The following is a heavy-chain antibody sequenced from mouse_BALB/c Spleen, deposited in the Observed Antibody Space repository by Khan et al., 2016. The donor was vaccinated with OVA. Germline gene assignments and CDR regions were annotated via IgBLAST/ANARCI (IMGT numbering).Heavy chain of an antibody. D-gene: IGHD2-10*02. CDR3: SRSGYGNYGY. CDR2: INPYNGVT. V-gene: IGHV1-18*01. CDR1: GYSFTDYT. Sequence: VQLKESGPELVKPGASMKISCKASGYSFTDYTMNWVKQSHGKNLECIGLINPYNGVTIYSQKFKGKATLTVDKSSSTAYMELLSLTSEDSAVYYCSRSGYGNYGYWGQGTTLTVSS. J-gene: IGHJ2*01.